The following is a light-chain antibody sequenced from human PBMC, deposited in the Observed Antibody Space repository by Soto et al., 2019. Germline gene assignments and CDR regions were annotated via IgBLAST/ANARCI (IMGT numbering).Light chain of an antibody. Sequence: QSALTQPASVSGSPGQSITISCTGTSSDIGAYNYVSWYQQHPDKAPKLMVSEVSHRPSWVSNRFSGSQSGNTASLTISGLQTEDEADYYCSSYTTSRTLVFGGGTKVTVL. CDR2: EVS. CDR1: SSDIGAYNY. CDR3: SSYTTSRTLV. J-gene: IGLJ3*02. V-gene: IGLV2-14*01.